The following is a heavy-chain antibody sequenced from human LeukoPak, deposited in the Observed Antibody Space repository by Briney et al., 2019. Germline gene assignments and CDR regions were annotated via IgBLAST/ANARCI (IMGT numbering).Heavy chain of an antibody. CDR1: GGTFISYA. J-gene: IGHJ4*02. Sequence: ASVKVSCKASGGTFISYAISWVRQAPGQGLEWMGGIIPIFGTANYAQKFQGRVTITADESTSTAYMELSSLRSEDTAVYYCARALVMATIIGYFDYWGQGTLVTVSS. D-gene: IGHD5-24*01. V-gene: IGHV1-69*13. CDR2: IIPIFGTA. CDR3: ARALVMATIIGYFDY.